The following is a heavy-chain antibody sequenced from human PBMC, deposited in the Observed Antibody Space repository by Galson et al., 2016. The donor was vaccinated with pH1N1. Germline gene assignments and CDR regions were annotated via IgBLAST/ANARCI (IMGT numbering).Heavy chain of an antibody. D-gene: IGHD2-15*01. Sequence: SLRLSCAASGFTFDDYAMHWVRQAPGKGLEWVSGISWNSGSIGYADSVKGRFTISRDNAKNSLYLQMNSLRAEDTALYYCAKDSGWLYNWVDPWGKGTLVTVAS. V-gene: IGHV3-9*01. CDR1: GFTFDDYA. CDR2: ISWNSGSI. CDR3: AKDSGWLYNWVDP. J-gene: IGHJ5*02.